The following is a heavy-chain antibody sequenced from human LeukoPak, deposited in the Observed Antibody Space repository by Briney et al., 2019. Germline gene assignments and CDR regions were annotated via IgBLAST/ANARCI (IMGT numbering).Heavy chain of an antibody. V-gene: IGHV1-18*01. CDR3: ARGYRGHSSGWYGENYYYYYGMDV. D-gene: IGHD6-19*01. J-gene: IGHJ6*02. Sequence: GAPVKVSCKASGYTFTSYGISWVRQAPGQGLEWMGWISAYNGNTNYAQKLQGRVTMTTDTSTSTAYMELRSLRSDDTTVYYCARGYRGHSSGWYGENYYYYYGMDVWGQGTTVTVSS. CDR2: ISAYNGNT. CDR1: GYTFTSYG.